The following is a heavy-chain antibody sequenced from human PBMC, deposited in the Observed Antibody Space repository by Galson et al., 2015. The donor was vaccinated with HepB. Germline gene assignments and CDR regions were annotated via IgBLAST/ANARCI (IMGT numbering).Heavy chain of an antibody. V-gene: IGHV3-30*04. CDR2: ISYDGSTK. CDR1: GFTFSSYA. CDR3: ARDKFGGSGSVRGPFDY. Sequence: SLRLSCAASGFTFSSYAMHWVRQAPGKGLEWVAVISYDGSTKYYADSVKGRFTISRDNSKNTLYLQMNSLRAEDTAVYYCARDKFGGSGSVRGPFDYWGQGTLVTVSS. J-gene: IGHJ4*02. D-gene: IGHD1-26*01.